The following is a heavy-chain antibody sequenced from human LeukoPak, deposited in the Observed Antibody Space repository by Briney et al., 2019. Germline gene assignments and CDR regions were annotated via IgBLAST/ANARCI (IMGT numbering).Heavy chain of an antibody. CDR2: INPNSGGT. V-gene: IGHV1-2*02. CDR1: GYTFTRYY. D-gene: IGHD3-3*02. Sequence: ASVKVSCKASGYTFTRYYMHWVRQAPGQGLEWMGWINPNSGGTNYAQKFQGRVTMTRDTSISTAYMELSRLRSDGTAVYYCARDSAVRHFWSGYYGYWGQGTLATVSS. CDR3: ARDSAVRHFWSGYYGY. J-gene: IGHJ4*02.